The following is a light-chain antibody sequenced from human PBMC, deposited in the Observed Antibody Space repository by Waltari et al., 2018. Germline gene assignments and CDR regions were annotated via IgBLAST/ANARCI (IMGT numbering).Light chain of an antibody. CDR2: GAS. CDR3: QQYNNWPRVT. J-gene: IGKJ4*01. CDR1: QSVSSN. Sequence: EIVMTQSPATLSVSPGERATLSSRASQSVSSNLAWYQQKPGQAPRLLIYGASTRATGIPARFSGSGSGTEFTLTISSLQSEDFAVYYCQQYNNWPRVTFGGGTKVEIK. V-gene: IGKV3-15*01.